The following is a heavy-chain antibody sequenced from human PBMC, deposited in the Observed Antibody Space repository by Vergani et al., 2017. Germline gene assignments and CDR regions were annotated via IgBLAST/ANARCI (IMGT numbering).Heavy chain of an antibody. D-gene: IGHD3-3*01. CDR1: GGTFSSYA. Sequence: VQLLESGAEVKKPGSSVKVSCKASGGTFSSYAISWVRQAPGQGLEWMGGIIPIFGTANYAQKFQGRVTITADESTSTAYMELSSLRSEDTAVYYCASFPRAGPLEWLSSWGQGTLVTVSS. CDR2: IIPIFGTA. CDR3: ASFPRAGPLEWLSS. J-gene: IGHJ4*02. V-gene: IGHV1-69*01.